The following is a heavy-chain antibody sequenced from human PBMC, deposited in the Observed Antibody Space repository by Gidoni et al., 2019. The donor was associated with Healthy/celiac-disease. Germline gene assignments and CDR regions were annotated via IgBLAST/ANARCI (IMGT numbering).Heavy chain of an antibody. CDR3: ARSYYGSGSYWDENADAFDI. V-gene: IGHV4-38-2*01. CDR1: GYSISSGHY. J-gene: IGHJ3*02. Sequence: QVQLQESVPGLVKPSETLSLTCAVSGYSISSGHYWGWLRQPPGKGLEWIGSIYHRGSTYYNTSFKSRVTISVDTSKNQFSLKLSSVTAADTAVYYCARSYYGSGSYWDENADAFDIWGQGTMVTVSS. CDR2: IYHRGST. D-gene: IGHD3-10*01.